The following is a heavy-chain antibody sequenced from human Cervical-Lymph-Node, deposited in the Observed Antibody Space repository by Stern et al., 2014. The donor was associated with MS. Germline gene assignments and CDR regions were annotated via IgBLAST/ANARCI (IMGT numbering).Heavy chain of an antibody. J-gene: IGHJ6*02. V-gene: IGHV4-31*03. CDR1: GGSISSDNYY. Sequence: QVQLQESGPGLVKPSQTLSLTCTVSGGSISSDNYYWTWIRQHPGKGLEWIGHIYYSGTTYYTPSLKRRVSITVDTSQNLFSLRLSSVTAADTAVYYCARDHFTTSLDVWGHGTTVTVS. CDR2: IYYSGTT. D-gene: IGHD2-2*01. CDR3: ARDHFTTSLDV.